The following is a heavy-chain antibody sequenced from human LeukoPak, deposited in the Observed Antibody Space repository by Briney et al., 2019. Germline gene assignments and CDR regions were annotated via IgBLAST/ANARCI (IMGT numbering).Heavy chain of an antibody. V-gene: IGHV3-33*08. CDR2: IWYDGSNK. J-gene: IGHJ6*03. D-gene: IGHD3-16*01. CDR3: ARDLRGNYYYYMDV. Sequence: GRSLRLSCAASGFTFSSYGMHWVRQAPGKGLEWVAVIWYDGSNKYYADSVKGRFTISRDNSKNTLYLQMNSLRAEDTAVYYCARDLRGNYYYYMDVWGKGTTVTVSS. CDR1: GFTFSSYG.